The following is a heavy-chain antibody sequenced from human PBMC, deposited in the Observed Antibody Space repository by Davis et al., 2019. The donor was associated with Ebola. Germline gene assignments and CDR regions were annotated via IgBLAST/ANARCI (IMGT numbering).Heavy chain of an antibody. CDR2: VSAYSGNT. CDR1: GYTFTSYM. D-gene: IGHD3-10*01. Sequence: AASVKVSCKASGYTFTSYMISWVRQAPGQGLEWMGWVSAYSGNTEYAQKLQGRVTMTTDTSTSTAYMELRSLTSDDTAVYYCARGSPFGWFDPWGQGTLVTVSS. V-gene: IGHV1-18*01. CDR3: ARGSPFGWFDP. J-gene: IGHJ5*02.